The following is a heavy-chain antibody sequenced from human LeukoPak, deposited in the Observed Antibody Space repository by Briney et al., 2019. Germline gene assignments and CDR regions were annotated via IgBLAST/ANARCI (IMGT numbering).Heavy chain of an antibody. CDR2: INHSGSS. D-gene: IGHD2-15*01. V-gene: IGHV4-34*01. J-gene: IGHJ4*02. Sequence: SETLSLTCAVYGGSFSGYYWSWIRQPPGKGLEWIGEINHSGSSNYNPSLKSRVTISVDTSKNQFSLKLSSVTAADTAVYYCASTPPYCSGGSCYYFDYWGQGTLVTVSS. CDR3: ASTPPYCSGGSCYYFDY. CDR1: GGSFSGYY.